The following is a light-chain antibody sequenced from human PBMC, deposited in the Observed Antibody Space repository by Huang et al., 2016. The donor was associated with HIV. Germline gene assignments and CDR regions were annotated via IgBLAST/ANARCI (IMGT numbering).Light chain of an antibody. Sequence: DIQMTQSPSSLSASVGDRISITCRASQTISTFLNWYQQQPGKAPKLLIYGASNLQSGVSSRFSGTGSGTHFTLTVTGLQPDDFATYFCQQTSSVPLTFGGGTRVE. V-gene: IGKV1-39*01. J-gene: IGKJ4*01. CDR3: QQTSSVPLT. CDR2: GAS. CDR1: QTISTF.